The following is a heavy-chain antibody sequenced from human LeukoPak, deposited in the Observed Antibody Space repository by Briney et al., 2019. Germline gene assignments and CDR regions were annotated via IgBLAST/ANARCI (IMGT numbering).Heavy chain of an antibody. Sequence: SETLSLTCTVSGDSISSSIYYWSWIRQPPGKGLEWIGYIYYSGSTNYNPSLKSLFTISVDTSKNQFSLKLSSVNAADTAVYYCARTSRIFDYWGQGTLVTVSS. CDR1: GDSISSSIYY. CDR2: IYYSGST. CDR3: ARTSRIFDY. J-gene: IGHJ4*02. V-gene: IGHV4-61*01.